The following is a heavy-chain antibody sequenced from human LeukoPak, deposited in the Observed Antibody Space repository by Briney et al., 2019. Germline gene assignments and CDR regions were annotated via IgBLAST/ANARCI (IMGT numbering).Heavy chain of an antibody. Sequence: GGSLRVSCAASGFTFNDHYMSWVRQAPGKGLECLSYISSGGSTTYYTDSVKGRFTISRDNGKNALYLQMNSLRGDDTAVYYCAREIAADRGFDSWGQGTLVTVSS. J-gene: IGHJ4*02. D-gene: IGHD6-6*01. V-gene: IGHV3-11*01. CDR2: ISSGGSTT. CDR1: GFTFNDHY. CDR3: AREIAADRGFDS.